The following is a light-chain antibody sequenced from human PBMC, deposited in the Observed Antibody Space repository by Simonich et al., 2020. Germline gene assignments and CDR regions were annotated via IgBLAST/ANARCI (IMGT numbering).Light chain of an antibody. CDR1: QSVLYSSNNKNS. V-gene: IGKV4-1*01. CDR3: QQYYSTPYT. Sequence: DIVMTQSPDSLAVSLGERATINCKSSQSVLYSSNNKNSFAWDQQKPGQPPKLLIYWASTRESGVPDRFSGSGSGTDFTLTISSLQAEDVAVYYCQQYYSTPYTFGQGTKLEIK. CDR2: WAS. J-gene: IGKJ2*01.